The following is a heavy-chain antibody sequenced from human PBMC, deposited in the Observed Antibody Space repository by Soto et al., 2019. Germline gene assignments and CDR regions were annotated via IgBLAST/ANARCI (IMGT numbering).Heavy chain of an antibody. V-gene: IGHV1-18*01. D-gene: IGHD5-12*01. CDR2: ISAYNGNT. Sequence: QVQLVQSGAEVKKPGASVKVSCKASGYTFPSYGISWVRQAPGQGLEWMGWISAYNGNTNYAQKLQGRVTMTTDTSTSTAYMELRSLRSDDTAVYYCARDLVVTTHPRYYYYGMDVWGQGTTVTVSS. J-gene: IGHJ6*02. CDR1: GYTFPSYG. CDR3: ARDLVVTTHPRYYYYGMDV.